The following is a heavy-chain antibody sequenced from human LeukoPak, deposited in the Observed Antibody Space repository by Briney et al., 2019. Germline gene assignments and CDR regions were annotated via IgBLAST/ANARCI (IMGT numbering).Heavy chain of an antibody. J-gene: IGHJ4*02. CDR3: ARGEYDYVWGSYPQSDY. V-gene: IGHV3-74*01. CDR1: GFTFSSYW. D-gene: IGHD3-16*02. CDR2: INSDGSST. Sequence: GGSLRLSCAASGFTFSSYWMHWVRQAPGKGLVWVSRINSDGSSTSYADSVKGRFTISRDNAKNTLYLQMNSLRAEDTAVYYCARGEYDYVWGSYPQSDYWGQGTLVTVSP.